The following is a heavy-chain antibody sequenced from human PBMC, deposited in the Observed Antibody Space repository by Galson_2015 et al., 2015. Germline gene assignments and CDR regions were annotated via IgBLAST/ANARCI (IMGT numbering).Heavy chain of an antibody. D-gene: IGHD6-13*01. V-gene: IGHV3-23*01. CDR3: AKGQAFSNSLVDY. CDR1: GFTFSSYA. CDR2: TSGSGGTT. J-gene: IGHJ4*02. Sequence: SLRLSCAASGFTFSSYAMTWVRQAPGKGLEWVSDTSGSGGTTHYADSVKGRFTISRNNSKNTVYLQMNSLRAEDTAVYYCAKGQAFSNSLVDYWGQGTLVIVSS.